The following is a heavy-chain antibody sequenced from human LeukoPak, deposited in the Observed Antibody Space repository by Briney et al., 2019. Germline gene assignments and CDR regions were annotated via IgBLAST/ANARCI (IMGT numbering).Heavy chain of an antibody. CDR2: IYYTGST. CDR1: GGSVSNYY. V-gene: IGHV4-59*08. Sequence: PSETLSLTCTVSGGSVSNYYWSWIRQPPGKGVEWIGYIYYTGSTNYNPSLKSRVTISVDTSKNQFSLRLSSVTAGDTAVYYCARLKTDYGGNNYYFDYWGQGTLVTVSS. J-gene: IGHJ4*02. CDR3: ARLKTDYGGNNYYFDY. D-gene: IGHD4-23*01.